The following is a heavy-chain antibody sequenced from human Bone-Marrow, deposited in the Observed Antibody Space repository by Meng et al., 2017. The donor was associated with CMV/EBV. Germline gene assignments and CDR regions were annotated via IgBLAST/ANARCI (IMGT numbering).Heavy chain of an antibody. J-gene: IGHJ6*02. CDR1: GGSISSGDYY. CDR2: IYYSGST. CDR3: ARGDWSSTSCYTPPYYYYGMYV. D-gene: IGHD2-2*02. V-gene: IGHV4-30-4*08. Sequence: SETLSLTCTVSGGSISSGDYYWSWIRQPPGKGLEWIGYIYYSGSTYYNPSLKSRVTISVDTSKYQFSQKLSSVTAADTAVYYCARGDWSSTSCYTPPYYYYGMYVWGQGTTVTVSS.